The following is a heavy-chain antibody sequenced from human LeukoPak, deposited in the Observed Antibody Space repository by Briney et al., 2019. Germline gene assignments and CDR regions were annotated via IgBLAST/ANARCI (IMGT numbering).Heavy chain of an antibody. D-gene: IGHD4-23*01. CDR1: GGSISSGGHS. CDR2: IYHSGST. CDR3: ARERGYGGPFDY. J-gene: IGHJ4*02. Sequence: SETLSLTCAVSGGSISSGGHSWSWIRQPPGKGLEWIGYIYHSGSTYYNPSLKSRVTISVDRSKNQFSLKLSSVTAADTAVYYCARERGYGGPFDYWGQGTLVTVSS. V-gene: IGHV4-30-2*01.